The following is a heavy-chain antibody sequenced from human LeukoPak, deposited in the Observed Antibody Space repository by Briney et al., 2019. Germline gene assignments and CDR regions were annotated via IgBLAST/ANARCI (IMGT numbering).Heavy chain of an antibody. V-gene: IGHV4-59*01. J-gene: IGHJ3*01. CDR3: SRGRAAAFDV. CDR1: GESITSSY. CDR2: TYYTGST. Sequence: SETLSLTCTVPGESITSSYWNWIRQPPGKGLEWIGYTYYTGSTNYNPSLRSRITISVDTSKNQVSLMLSSVTAADTAVYYCSRGRAAAFDVWGQGTMVTVSS. D-gene: IGHD5-12*01.